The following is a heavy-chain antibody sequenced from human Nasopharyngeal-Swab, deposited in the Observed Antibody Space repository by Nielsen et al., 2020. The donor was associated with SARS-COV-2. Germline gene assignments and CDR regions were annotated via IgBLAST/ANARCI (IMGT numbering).Heavy chain of an antibody. D-gene: IGHD6-13*01. CDR2: ISGSGDIT. CDR3: ASSPGIAAPTGMDV. Sequence: GESLKISCEASGFDFGSHAMSWVRQAPGKGLEWVSSISGSGDITYYADSVRGRFTISRDNSKKTLDLQMTSLRAEDTAVYYCASSPGIAAPTGMDVWGQGTTVTVSS. CDR1: GFDFGSHA. V-gene: IGHV3-23*01. J-gene: IGHJ6*02.